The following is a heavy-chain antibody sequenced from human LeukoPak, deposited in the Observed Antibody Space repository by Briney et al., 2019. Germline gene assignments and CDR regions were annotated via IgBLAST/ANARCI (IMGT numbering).Heavy chain of an antibody. Sequence: GGSLRLSCAASGFTFSSYAMGWVRQAPGKGLEWVSAISGSGAGTYYADSVKGRFTLARDNSKNTLYLQMNSLRAEDTALYFYAKLTNVAATGTFDYWGQGALVTVSS. CDR3: AKLTNVAATGTFDY. V-gene: IGHV3-23*01. CDR1: GFTFSSYA. CDR2: ISGSGAGT. D-gene: IGHD6-13*01. J-gene: IGHJ4*02.